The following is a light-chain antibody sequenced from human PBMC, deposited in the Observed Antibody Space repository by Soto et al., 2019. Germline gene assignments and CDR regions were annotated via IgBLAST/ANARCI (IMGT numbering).Light chain of an antibody. CDR2: EGS. Sequence: QSALTQPASVSGSPGQSITISCTGTCSDVGNYNLVSWYQHHPGKAPKLMIYEGSKRPSGVSNRFSGSKSGNTASLTISGLQAEDEADYYCCSYAGSSTLFGTGTKLTVL. CDR3: CSYAGSSTL. J-gene: IGLJ1*01. CDR1: CSDVGNYNL. V-gene: IGLV2-23*01.